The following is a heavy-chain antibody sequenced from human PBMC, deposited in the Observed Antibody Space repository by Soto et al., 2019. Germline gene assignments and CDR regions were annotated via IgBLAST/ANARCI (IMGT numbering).Heavy chain of an antibody. Sequence: SQTLSLTCAISGDSVSSNSAAWNWIRQSPSRGLEWLGRTYYRSKWYNDYAVSVKSRITINPDTSRNQFSLQLNSVTPEDTAVYYCAREPLPRVGGEQYFDLWGRGTLVTVSS. D-gene: IGHD1-26*01. J-gene: IGHJ2*01. CDR2: TYYRSKWYN. CDR1: GDSVSSNSAA. CDR3: AREPLPRVGGEQYFDL. V-gene: IGHV6-1*01.